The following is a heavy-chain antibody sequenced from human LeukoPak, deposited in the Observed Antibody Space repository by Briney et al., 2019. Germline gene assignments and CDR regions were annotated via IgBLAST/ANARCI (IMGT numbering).Heavy chain of an antibody. CDR1: GFTFSDYY. Sequence: GGSLRLSCAASGFTFSDYYMTWIRQAPGKGLEWVSGVSGSTNNTWYADSVKGRFTISRDISKNTLYLQMNSLRAEDTAVYYCARYGNGAWLAHYSFDIWGQGTMVTVSS. CDR3: ARYGNGAWLAHYSFDI. D-gene: IGHD6-19*01. CDR2: VSGSTNNT. J-gene: IGHJ3*02. V-gene: IGHV3-11*06.